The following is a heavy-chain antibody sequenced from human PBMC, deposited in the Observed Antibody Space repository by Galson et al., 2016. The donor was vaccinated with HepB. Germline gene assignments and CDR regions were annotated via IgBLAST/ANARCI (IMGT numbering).Heavy chain of an antibody. V-gene: IGHV6-1*01. D-gene: IGHD3-22*01. J-gene: IGHJ4*02. CDR3: ARMSYFDISGYDYYFDY. Sequence: CAISGDSVSDNSAAWNWIRQSPSRGLEWLGRTYYRSKWYNDYAISVKSRITITPDTSKNQFSLKLSSVTAADTAVYYCARMSYFDISGYDYYFDYWGQGTLVTVSS. CDR2: TYYRSKWYN. CDR1: GDSVSDNSAA.